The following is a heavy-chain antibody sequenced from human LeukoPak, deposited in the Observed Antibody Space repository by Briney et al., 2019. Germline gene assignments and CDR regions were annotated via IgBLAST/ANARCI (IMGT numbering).Heavy chain of an antibody. D-gene: IGHD2-2*01. CDR1: GYSFTTYW. CDR2: IFPGDSDT. Sequence: KGGESLKISCKGSGYSFTTYWIGWVRQMPGKGLEWMGIIFPGDSDTRYSQSFQGQVTISADKSISTAYLQWRSLKASDTAMYYCARSGVPGAMTWFDPWGQGTLVTVSS. J-gene: IGHJ5*02. V-gene: IGHV5-51*01. CDR3: ARSGVPGAMTWFDP.